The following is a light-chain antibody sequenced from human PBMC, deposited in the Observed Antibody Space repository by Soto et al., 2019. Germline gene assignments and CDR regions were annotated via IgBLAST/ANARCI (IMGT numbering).Light chain of an antibody. CDR3: QVWDSSSDHYV. CDR1: NIGSKG. V-gene: IGLV3-21*02. J-gene: IGLJ1*01. CDR2: DDS. Sequence: SYELTQPPSVSVAPGQTARITCGGNNIGSKGVHWYQQRSGQAPVQVVYDDSDRPSGIPERFSGSNSGNTATLIISRVEAGDEAGYYCQVWDSSSDHYVFGTGTKVTVL.